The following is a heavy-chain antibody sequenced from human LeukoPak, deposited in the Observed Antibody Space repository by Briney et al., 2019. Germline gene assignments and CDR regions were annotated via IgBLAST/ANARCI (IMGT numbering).Heavy chain of an antibody. D-gene: IGHD6-13*01. CDR3: ARVYGSSWRKFSSEYFQH. CDR2: INHSGST. CDR1: GGSFSGYY. V-gene: IGHV4-34*01. Sequence: SETLSLTCAVYGGSFSGYYWSWLRQPPGKGLEWIGEINHSGSTNYNPSLKSRVTISVDTSKNQFSLKLSSVTAADTAVYYCARVYGSSWRKFSSEYFQHWGQGTLVTVSS. J-gene: IGHJ1*01.